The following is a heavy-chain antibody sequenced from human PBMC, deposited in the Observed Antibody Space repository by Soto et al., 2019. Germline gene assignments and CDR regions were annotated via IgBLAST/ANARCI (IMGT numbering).Heavy chain of an antibody. CDR1: GFTFSDYS. CDR2: ISSSGSTI. Sequence: QVQLVESGGGLVKPGGSLRLSCAASGFTFSDYSMSLIRQAPGKGLEWVSYISSSGSTIYYADSVKGRFIISRDNAKNSLYLQMNSLRAEDTAVYYCARSAFGVAIGYYYYYYYMDVWGKGTTVTVSS. J-gene: IGHJ6*03. V-gene: IGHV3-11*01. CDR3: ARSAFGVAIGYYYYYYYMDV. D-gene: IGHD3-3*01.